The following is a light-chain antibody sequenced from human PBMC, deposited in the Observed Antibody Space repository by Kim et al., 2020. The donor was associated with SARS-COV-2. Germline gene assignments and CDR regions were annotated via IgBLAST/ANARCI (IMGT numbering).Light chain of an antibody. J-gene: IGLJ2*01. CDR3: QARDSSTVV. Sequence: SYELTQPPSVSVSPGQTASITCSGDKLGDRYACWYQQKPGQSPVVVIYQDSERPSGIPERFSGSNSGNTATLTISGTQAMDEADYYCQARDSSTVVFGGG. CDR2: QDS. V-gene: IGLV3-1*01. CDR1: KLGDRY.